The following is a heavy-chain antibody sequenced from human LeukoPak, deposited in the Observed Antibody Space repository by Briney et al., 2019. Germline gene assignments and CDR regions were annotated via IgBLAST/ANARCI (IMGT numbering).Heavy chain of an antibody. J-gene: IGHJ4*02. Sequence: PETLSLTCTVSGGSLSSSSYYWGWIRQPPGKGLEWIGSIYYSGSTYYNPSLKTRVTISVDTSKNQFSLKLSSVTAADTAVYYCARLPKYYDYVWGRGYFDYWGEGTLVTVSS. CDR1: GGSLSSSSYY. D-gene: IGHD3-16*01. CDR3: ARLPKYYDYVWGRGYFDY. CDR2: IYYSGST. V-gene: IGHV4-39*01.